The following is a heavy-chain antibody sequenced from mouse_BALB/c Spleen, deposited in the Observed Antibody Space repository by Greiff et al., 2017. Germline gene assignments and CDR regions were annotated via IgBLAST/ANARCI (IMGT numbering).Heavy chain of an antibody. V-gene: IGHV3-8*02. CDR3: AREALWLRRAMDY. Sequence: EVKLMESGPSLVKPSQTLSLTCSVTGDSITSGYWNWIRKFPGNKLEYMGYISYSGSTYYNPSLKSRISITRDTSKNQYYLQLNSVTTEDTATYYCAREALWLRRAMDYWGQGTSVTVSS. D-gene: IGHD2-2*01. CDR2: ISYSGST. CDR1: GDSITSGY. J-gene: IGHJ4*01.